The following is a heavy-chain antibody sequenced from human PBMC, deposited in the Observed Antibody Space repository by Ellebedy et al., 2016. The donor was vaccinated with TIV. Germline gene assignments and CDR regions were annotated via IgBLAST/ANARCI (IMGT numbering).Heavy chain of an antibody. V-gene: IGHV1-18*01. D-gene: IGHD5-12*01. CDR2: ISPYNGHT. CDR3: ARDWDTRKQGYFDS. CDR1: GYTFTSYG. J-gene: IGHJ5*01. Sequence: ASVKVSCKASGYTFTSYGLSWVRQAPGQRPEWMGWISPYNGHTNYAQKFDGRVTLTADASTTVAYMELRSLRLDDTAMYYCARDWDTRKQGYFDSWGQGTLVTVSS.